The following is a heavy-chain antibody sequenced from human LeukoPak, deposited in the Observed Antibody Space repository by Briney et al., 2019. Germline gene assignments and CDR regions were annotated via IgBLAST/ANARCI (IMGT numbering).Heavy chain of an antibody. J-gene: IGHJ5*02. CDR2: INGYKGNT. CDR1: GYTFTSYG. CDR3: ARDNSVGDTAWWFDP. Sequence: ASVKVSCKASGYTFTSYGISWVRQAPGQGLEWMGWINGYKGNTNYAQKLQGRVTMTTDTSTSTAYMELRSLRSDDTAVYYCARDNSVGDTAWWFDPWGQGTLVTVSS. D-gene: IGHD1-26*01. V-gene: IGHV1-18*01.